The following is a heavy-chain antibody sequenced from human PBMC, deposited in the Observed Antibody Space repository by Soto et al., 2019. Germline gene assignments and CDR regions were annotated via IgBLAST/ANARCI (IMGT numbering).Heavy chain of an antibody. Sequence: GGSLKLSCAASVLTFSGYGMPGVRQAPGKGLEWVAVIWYDGSNKYYADSVKGRFTISRDNSKNTLYLQMNSLRAEDTAVYFCARDGAFGGVIVQYYFDYWGQGTLVTVSS. V-gene: IGHV3-33*01. J-gene: IGHJ4*02. CDR1: VLTFSGYG. CDR2: IWYDGSNK. CDR3: ARDGAFGGVIVQYYFDY. D-gene: IGHD3-16*02.